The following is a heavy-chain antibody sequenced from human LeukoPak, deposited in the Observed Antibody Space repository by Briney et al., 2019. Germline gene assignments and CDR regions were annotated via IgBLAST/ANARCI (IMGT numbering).Heavy chain of an antibody. V-gene: IGHV3-23*01. CDR2: IRADAVTT. CDR3: AKDGRPYSNYVSGAFDI. CDR1: GFIFSHHG. J-gene: IGHJ3*02. Sequence: GGSLRLSCATSGFIFSHHGMNWVRQAPGKGLEWVSGIRADAVTTYYADSVKGRFIISRDNSKNTVYLQMNSLRAEDTAVYYCAKDGRPYSNYVSGAFDIWGQGTMVTVSS. D-gene: IGHD4-11*01.